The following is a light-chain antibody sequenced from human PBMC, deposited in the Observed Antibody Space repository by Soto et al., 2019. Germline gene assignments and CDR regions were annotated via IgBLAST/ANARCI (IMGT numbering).Light chain of an antibody. CDR3: QSYDSSLSGYV. J-gene: IGLJ1*01. CDR2: ANN. Sequence: QSVLTQPPSVSGAPGQRVTISCTGSSSNIGAGYDVQWYQQVPGTAPKLLIYANNNRPSGVPDRFSGSKSGASASLAITGLQAEDDADYYCQSYDSSLSGYVFGTGTKLTVL. V-gene: IGLV1-40*01. CDR1: SSNIGAGYD.